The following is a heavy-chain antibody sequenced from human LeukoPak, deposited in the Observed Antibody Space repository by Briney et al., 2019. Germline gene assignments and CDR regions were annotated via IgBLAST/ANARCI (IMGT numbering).Heavy chain of an antibody. CDR2: IMPIFGSA. CDR1: GYTFTDYY. D-gene: IGHD3-9*01. CDR3: ARATDIVTGYYNNYFDY. Sequence: ASVKVSCKASGYTFTDYYMHWVRQAPGQGLEWMGGIMPIFGSAKYAQRFQGRVTITADESTNTAYMELSSLKSEDTAVYYCARATDIVTGYYNNYFDYWGQGTLVTVSS. J-gene: IGHJ4*02. V-gene: IGHV1-69*13.